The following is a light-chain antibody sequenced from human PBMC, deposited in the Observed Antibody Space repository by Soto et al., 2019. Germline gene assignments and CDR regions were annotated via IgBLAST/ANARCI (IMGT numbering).Light chain of an antibody. CDR2: GAS. CDR1: QSVSSN. J-gene: IGKJ1*01. CDR3: QQYNIWPPWT. Sequence: EIVMTQSPATLSVSPRERATLSCRASQSVSSNLAWYQQKPGQAPRLLIYGASTRATDIPARFSGSGSGTEFTLTISSLQSEDFAVYYCQQYNIWPPWTFGQGTKVDIK. V-gene: IGKV3-15*01.